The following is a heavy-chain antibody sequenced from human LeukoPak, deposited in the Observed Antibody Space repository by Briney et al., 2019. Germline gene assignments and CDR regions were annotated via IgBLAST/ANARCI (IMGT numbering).Heavy chain of an antibody. CDR3: AKVHSGYEYFFEH. CDR1: GFTFDDYA. CDR2: ISGNSGSI. V-gene: IGHV3-9*01. D-gene: IGHD5-12*01. Sequence: GRSLRLSCTASGFTFDDYAMQWVRQAPGKGLEWISGISGNSGSIGYADSVKGRFTISRDNAKNSLYLHMNGLRTEDTALYFCAKVHSGYEYFFEHWGQGTLVTVSS. J-gene: IGHJ4*02.